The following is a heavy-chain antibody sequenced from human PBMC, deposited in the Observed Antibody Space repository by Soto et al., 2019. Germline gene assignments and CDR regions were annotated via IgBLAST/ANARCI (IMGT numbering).Heavy chain of an antibody. CDR3: AKDAVPYNGKWDWFDS. CDR1: RFTFSDFA. CDR2: TGGGGSDT. J-gene: IGHJ5*01. Sequence: DVQLLESGGGLVQPGGSLTLSCAASRFTFSDFAMSWVRQVPGKGLEWLSSTGGGGSDTYYADSVKGRFTISRDNSKNTLYLQMDGLRDEDTAIYYCAKDAVPYNGKWDWFDSWGQGTLVIVSS. V-gene: IGHV3-23*01. D-gene: IGHD1-20*01.